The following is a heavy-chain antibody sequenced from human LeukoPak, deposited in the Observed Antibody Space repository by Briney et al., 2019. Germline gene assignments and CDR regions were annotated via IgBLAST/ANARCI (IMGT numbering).Heavy chain of an antibody. CDR3: ARDQHGDYESDYFDY. CDR2: IIPIFGTA. Sequence: ASVKVSCKASGYTFTSYGISWVRQAPGQGLEWMGRIIPIFGTANYAQKFQGRVTITTDESTSTAYMELSSLRSEDTAVYYCARDQHGDYESDYFDYWGQGTLVTVSS. D-gene: IGHD4-17*01. CDR1: GYTFTSYG. J-gene: IGHJ4*02. V-gene: IGHV1-69*05.